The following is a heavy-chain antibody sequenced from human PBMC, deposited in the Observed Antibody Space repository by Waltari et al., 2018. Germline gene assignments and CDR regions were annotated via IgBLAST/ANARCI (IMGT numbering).Heavy chain of an antibody. CDR2: IYYSGST. D-gene: IGHD6-19*01. CDR1: GCSISSHY. J-gene: IGHJ3*02. CDR3: AREIHGVAGGHAFDI. Sequence: QVQLQESGPGLVKPSETLSLTCTVSGCSISSHYWSWFRRPPGKGLEWIGDIYYSGSTNYNPSLKSRVTISVDTSKNQFSLKLSSVTAADTAVYYCAREIHGVAGGHAFDIWGQGTMVTVSS. V-gene: IGHV4-59*11.